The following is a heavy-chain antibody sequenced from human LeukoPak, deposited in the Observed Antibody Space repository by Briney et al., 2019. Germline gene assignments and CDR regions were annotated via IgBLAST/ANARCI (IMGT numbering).Heavy chain of an antibody. V-gene: IGHV1-18*04. J-gene: IGHJ4*02. Sequence: ASVMVSCKASGYTFTNYGISWVRQAPGQGLEWMSWISANNGETRYAQNFQGRVTMATDTSTTTAYMGLRSLRSDDTAVYYCARVPPSAHQVFSSDYWGQGTQVTVSS. D-gene: IGHD1-14*01. CDR3: ARVPPSAHQVFSSDY. CDR1: GYTFTNYG. CDR2: ISANNGET.